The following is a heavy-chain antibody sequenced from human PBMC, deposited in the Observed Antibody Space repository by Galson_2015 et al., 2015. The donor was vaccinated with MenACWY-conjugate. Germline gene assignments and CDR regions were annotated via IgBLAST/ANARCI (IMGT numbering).Heavy chain of an antibody. Sequence: SLRLCCAASGFTFGDYAMSWFRQAPGKGLEWVARIRNKPYSYTTQYAASVQGRFIVSRDDSKSSLYLQVSSLRTEDTAVYYCARGASAASGRPANYYGMDVWGQGTTVTVSS. CDR3: ARGASAASGRPANYYGMDV. J-gene: IGHJ6*02. D-gene: IGHD3-10*01. V-gene: IGHV3-72*01. CDR1: GFTFGDYA. CDR2: IRNKPYSYTT.